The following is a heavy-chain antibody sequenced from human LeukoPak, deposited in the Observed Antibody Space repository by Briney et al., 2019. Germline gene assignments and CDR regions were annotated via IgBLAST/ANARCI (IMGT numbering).Heavy chain of an antibody. J-gene: IGHJ4*02. CDR2: ISAYNGNT. CDR1: GYTFTSYG. V-gene: IGHV1-18*01. D-gene: IGHD3-10*01. CDR3: ARGELWFGELSAAGAFDY. Sequence: ASVKVSCKASGYTFTSYGISWVRQAPGQGLEWMGWISAYNGNTNYAQKLQGRVTMTTDTSTSTAYMELRSLRSDDTAVYYCARGELWFGELSAAGAFDYWGQGTLVTVSS.